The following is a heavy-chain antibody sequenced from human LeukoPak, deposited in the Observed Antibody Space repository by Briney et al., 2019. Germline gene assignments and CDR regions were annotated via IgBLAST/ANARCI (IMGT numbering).Heavy chain of an antibody. V-gene: IGHV1-2*02. CDR2: INANSGGI. Sequence: GASVKVSCKASGYTFTNNYMDWVRQAPGQGLEWMGWINANSGGINYAQKFQGRVTMTRDTSISTAYMELSGLRSDDTAVYFCARGYLLGIVNYFDYWGQETLVTVSS. CDR1: GYTFTNNY. CDR3: ARGYLLGIVNYFDY. J-gene: IGHJ4*02. D-gene: IGHD3-22*01.